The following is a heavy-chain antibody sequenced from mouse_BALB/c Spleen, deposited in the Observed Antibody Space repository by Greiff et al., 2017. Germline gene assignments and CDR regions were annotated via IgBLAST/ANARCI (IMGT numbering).Heavy chain of an antibody. CDR3: TGVRGAMDY. Sequence: EVKVEESGGGLVQPGGSMKLSCVASGFTFSSYWMSWVRQSPEKGLEWVAEIRLKSDNYATHYAESVKGKFTISRDDSKSRLYLQMNSLRAEDTGIYYCTGVRGAMDYWGQGTSVTVSS. V-gene: IGHV6-6*02. CDR1: GFTFSSYW. J-gene: IGHJ4*01. CDR2: IRLKSDNYAT. D-gene: IGHD2-14*01.